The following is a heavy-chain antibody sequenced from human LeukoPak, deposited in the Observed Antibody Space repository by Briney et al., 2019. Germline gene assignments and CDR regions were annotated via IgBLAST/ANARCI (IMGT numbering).Heavy chain of an antibody. CDR3: ARDLLHYYDSSGYY. CDR1: GFSLSNYW. Sequence: PGGSLRLSCAASGFSLSNYWMTWVRQAPGKGLEWVANIKQDGSEKNYVDSVKGRFTISRDNAKNSLILQMNSLRDEDTAVYYCARDLLHYYDSSGYYWGQGTLVTVSS. CDR2: IKQDGSEK. J-gene: IGHJ4*02. V-gene: IGHV3-7*01. D-gene: IGHD3-22*01.